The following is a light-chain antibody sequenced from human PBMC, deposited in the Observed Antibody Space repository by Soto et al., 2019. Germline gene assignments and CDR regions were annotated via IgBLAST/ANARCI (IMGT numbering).Light chain of an antibody. CDR3: SSYTINNTGV. Sequence: QSALTQPASVSGSPGKSITIPCTGTSSDVGGYTYVSWFQQHPGKAPKVIIYEVSNRPSGVSNRFSGSKSGNTASLTISGLQAEDEADYYCSSYTINNTGVFGGGTKVTVL. V-gene: IGLV2-14*01. CDR1: SSDVGGYTY. CDR2: EVS. J-gene: IGLJ2*01.